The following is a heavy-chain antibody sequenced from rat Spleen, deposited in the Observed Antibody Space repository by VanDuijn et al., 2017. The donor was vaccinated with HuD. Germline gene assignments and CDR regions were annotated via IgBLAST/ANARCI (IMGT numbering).Heavy chain of an antibody. CDR1: GFTFSDYY. CDR2: ISYDGSST. D-gene: IGHD2-1*01. CDR3: ARSSDTYYFDY. J-gene: IGHJ2*01. V-gene: IGHV5-29*01. Sequence: EVQLVESDGGLVQPGRSLKLSCAASGFTFSDYYMAWVRQAPTKGLEWVATISYDGSSTYYRDSVKGRFTISRDNAKRTLYLQMDSLRSEDTATYYCARSSDTYYFDYWGQGVMVTVSS.